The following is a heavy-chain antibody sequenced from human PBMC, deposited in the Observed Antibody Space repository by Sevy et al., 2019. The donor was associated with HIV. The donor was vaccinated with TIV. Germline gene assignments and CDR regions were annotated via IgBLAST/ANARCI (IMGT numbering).Heavy chain of an antibody. V-gene: IGHV1-69*06. CDR1: GGTFSSYA. CDR2: IIHIFGTA. Sequence: ASVKVSCKASGGTFSSYAISWVRQAPGQGLEWMGGIIHIFGTANYAQKFQGRVTITADKSTSTAYMELSSLRSEDTAVYYCARDSSRSAHFDYWGQGTLVTVSS. CDR3: ARDSSRSAHFDY. D-gene: IGHD6-13*01. J-gene: IGHJ4*02.